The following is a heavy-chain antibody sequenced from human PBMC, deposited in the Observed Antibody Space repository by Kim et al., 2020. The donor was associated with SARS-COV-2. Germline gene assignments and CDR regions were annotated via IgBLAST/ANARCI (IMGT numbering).Heavy chain of an antibody. J-gene: IGHJ6*02. CDR1: GFTFRGYW. D-gene: IGHD2-15*01. Sequence: GGSLRLSCAASGFTFRGYWMHWVRQAPGEGLEWVSVISSDGRSTNNVDSVKGRVTISRDNAMNTLYLQINRLRVEDTAGDYFARVSSYSMDVMGQGTTV. V-gene: IGHV3-74*01. CDR2: ISSDGRST. CDR3: ARVSSYSMDV.